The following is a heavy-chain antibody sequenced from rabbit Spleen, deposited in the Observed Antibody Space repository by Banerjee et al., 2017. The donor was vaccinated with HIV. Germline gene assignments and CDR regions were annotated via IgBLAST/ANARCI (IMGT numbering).Heavy chain of an antibody. J-gene: IGHJ3*01. CDR1: GIDFTNYY. CDR2: IYAAKGST. V-gene: IGHV1S7*01. D-gene: IGHD4-1*01. Sequence: QLVESGGGLVTLGGSLKLSCKASGIDFTNYYITWVRQAPGKGLEWIGIIYAAKGSTDYASWVNGRFTISSDNAQTTVDLKMTSLTAADTATYFCARAIVPWLGLTRLDLWGPGTLVTVS. CDR3: ARAIVPWLGLTRLDL.